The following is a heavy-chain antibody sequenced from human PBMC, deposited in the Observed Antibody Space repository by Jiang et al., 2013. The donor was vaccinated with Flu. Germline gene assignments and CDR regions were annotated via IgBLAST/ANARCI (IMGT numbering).Heavy chain of an antibody. D-gene: IGHD1-1*01. CDR1: GYTFTTYG. CDR3: ARDYHANWIESDAFDI. CDR2: ISTYSGNT. V-gene: IGHV1-18*01. J-gene: IGHJ3*02. Sequence: GAEVKKPGASVKVSCTASGYTFTTYGISWVRQAPGQGLEWMGWISTYSGNTAYAQKFQGRVTMTTDTSTSTAYVELGSLRSDDTAVYYCARDYHANWIESDAFDIWGQGTMVTVSS.